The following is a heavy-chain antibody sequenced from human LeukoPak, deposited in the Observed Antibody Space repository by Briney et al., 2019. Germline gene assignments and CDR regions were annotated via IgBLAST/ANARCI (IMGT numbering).Heavy chain of an antibody. Sequence: PGGSLRLSCAASGFTFSSYGMHWVRQAPGKGLEWVAVISYDGSNKYYADSVKGRFTISRDNSKNTLYLQMNSLRAEDTAVYYCAKNIEQWLVQGYYYGMDVWGKGTTVTVSS. CDR3: AKNIEQWLVQGYYYGMDV. CDR2: ISYDGSNK. CDR1: GFTFSSYG. D-gene: IGHD6-19*01. J-gene: IGHJ6*04. V-gene: IGHV3-30*18.